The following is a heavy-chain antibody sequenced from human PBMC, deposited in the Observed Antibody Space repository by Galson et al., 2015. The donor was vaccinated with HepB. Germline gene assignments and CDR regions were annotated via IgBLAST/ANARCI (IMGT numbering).Heavy chain of an antibody. CDR1: GFIFTNYA. V-gene: IGHV3-30*04. D-gene: IGHD3-16*02. CDR3: ARAERRLGELSFY. CDR2: ISYDGSNK. J-gene: IGHJ4*02. Sequence: SLRLSCAASGFIFTNYAMHWVRQVPGKGLEWVAVISYDGSNKYYADSVKGRFTISRDNSKNTLYLQMNSLRAEDTAVYYCARAERRLGELSFYWGQGTLVTVSS.